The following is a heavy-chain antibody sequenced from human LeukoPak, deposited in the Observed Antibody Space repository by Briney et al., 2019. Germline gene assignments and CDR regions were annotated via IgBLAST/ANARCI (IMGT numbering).Heavy chain of an antibody. J-gene: IGHJ3*02. CDR1: GGSISSGDYY. CDR2: IYYSGST. D-gene: IGHD6-6*01. CDR3: ARLREDWVAARPVSEAFDI. Sequence: SETLSLTCTVSGGSISSGDYYWSWIRQPPGKGLEWIGYIYYSGSTYYNPSLKSRVTISVDRSKNQFSLKLSSVTAADTAVYYCARLREDWVAARPVSEAFDIWGQGAMVTVSS. V-gene: IGHV4-30-4*01.